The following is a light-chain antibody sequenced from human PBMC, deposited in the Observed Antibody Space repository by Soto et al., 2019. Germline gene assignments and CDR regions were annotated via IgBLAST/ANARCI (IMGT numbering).Light chain of an antibody. Sequence: EIVMTQSPATLSVSPGERATLSCRARQSISKNLAWYQQKPGQAPTLLIYDASTRATDIPDRFTGSGSGTEFTLTISSLQSEDFALYYCHQHTTWPRTFGQGTKLEIK. CDR3: HQHTTWPRT. J-gene: IGKJ2*01. CDR2: DAS. CDR1: QSISKN. V-gene: IGKV3-15*01.